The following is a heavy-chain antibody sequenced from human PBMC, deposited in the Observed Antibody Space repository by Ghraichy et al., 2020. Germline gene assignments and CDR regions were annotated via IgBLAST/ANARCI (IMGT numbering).Heavy chain of an antibody. D-gene: IGHD6-19*01. CDR2: ISSSSSYI. CDR1: GFTFSSYS. V-gene: IGHV3-21*01. CDR3: ARRAESYYYMDV. Sequence: GESLNISCAASGFTFSSYSMNWVRQAPGKGLEWVLSISSSSSYIYYADSVKGRFTISRDNAKNSLYLQMNSLRAEDTAVYYCARRAESYYYMDVWGKGTTVTVSS. J-gene: IGHJ6*03.